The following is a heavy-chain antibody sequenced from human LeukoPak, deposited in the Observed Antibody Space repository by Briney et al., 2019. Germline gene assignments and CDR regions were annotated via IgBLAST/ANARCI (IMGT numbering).Heavy chain of an antibody. CDR2: IYYSGST. V-gene: IGHV4-30-4*01. CDR1: GGFISSDYY. J-gene: IGHJ5*02. CDR3: ARARNRHSSGYSDWFDP. D-gene: IGHD3-22*01. Sequence: PSQTLSLTCTVSGGFISSDYYWSWIRPPPGKGLEWIGFIYYSGSTYYNPSLKSRVTMSVDTSKSQFSLNLYSVTAADTAVYYCARARNRHSSGYSDWFDPWGQGTLVTVSS.